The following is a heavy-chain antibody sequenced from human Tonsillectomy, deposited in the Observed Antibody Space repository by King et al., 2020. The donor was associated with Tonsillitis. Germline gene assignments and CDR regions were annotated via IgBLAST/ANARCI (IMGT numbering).Heavy chain of an antibody. CDR2: ISDDGSNK. CDR3: ARDGFTQDGYVDY. D-gene: IGHD5-24*01. Sequence: VQLVESGGGVVQPGRSLRLSCAASGFTFSTYAMHWVRQAPGKGLEWVVVISDDGSNKYYADSVKGRFTISRDNSKNTLYLQMNSLSDEDTAVYYCARDGFTQDGYVDYWGQGTLVTASS. J-gene: IGHJ4*02. CDR1: GFTFSTYA. V-gene: IGHV3-30*04.